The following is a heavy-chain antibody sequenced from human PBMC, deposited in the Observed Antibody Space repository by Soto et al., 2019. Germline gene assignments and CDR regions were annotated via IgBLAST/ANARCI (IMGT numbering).Heavy chain of an antibody. V-gene: IGHV3-49*03. J-gene: IGHJ4*02. Sequence: GGSLRLSCTASGFTFGDYAMSWFRQAPGKGLEWVGFIRSKAYGGTTEYAASVKGRFTISRDDSKSIAYLQMNSLKTEDTAVYYCTREREYYYDSSGYRPRDHWGQGTLVTVSS. CDR3: TREREYYYDSSGYRPRDH. D-gene: IGHD3-22*01. CDR1: GFTFGDYA. CDR2: IRSKAYGGTT.